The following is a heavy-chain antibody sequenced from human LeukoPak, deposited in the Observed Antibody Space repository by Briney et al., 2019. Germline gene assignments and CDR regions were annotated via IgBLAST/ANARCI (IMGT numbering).Heavy chain of an antibody. J-gene: IGHJ4*02. CDR3: TRMTTGHDY. CDR1: GVSFNNYY. D-gene: IGHD4-17*01. V-gene: IGHV4-34*01. Sequence: SETLSLTCAVSGVSFNNYYWSWVRQTPGKGLEWIGEINHSGYTNDSPSLKSRVTLSIDTSRKQFSLNLRSVTVAVTGIYYCTRMTTGHDYWGQGTLVTVSS. CDR2: INHSGYT.